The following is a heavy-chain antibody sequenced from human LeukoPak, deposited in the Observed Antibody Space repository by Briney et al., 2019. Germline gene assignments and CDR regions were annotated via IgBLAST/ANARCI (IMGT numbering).Heavy chain of an antibody. J-gene: IGHJ4*02. CDR2: ILNDGGST. CDR3: VRHNYGYDY. CDR1: GFTFNRYW. V-gene: IGHV3-74*01. Sequence: GGSLRLSCAASGFTFNRYWMHWVRQAPGEGPVWVAHILNDGGSTSYADSVKGRFTISRDDAKNTLSLRMNSLRAEDTAVYHCVRHNYGYDYWGQGTPVTVSS. D-gene: IGHD5-18*01.